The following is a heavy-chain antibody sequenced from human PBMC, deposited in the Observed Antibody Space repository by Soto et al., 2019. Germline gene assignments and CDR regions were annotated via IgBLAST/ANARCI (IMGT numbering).Heavy chain of an antibody. J-gene: IGHJ4*02. CDR2: INFDGDNT. CDR1: GFTFSNYW. CDR3: SRETEWTNEF. Sequence: GGSLRLSCAASGFTFSNYWMHWVRQAPGKGLVWVSRINFDGDNTGYADSVKGRFTISRDNAKNTLYLQMNSLRAEDTAVYYCSRETEWTNEFWGQGTLVTVSS. V-gene: IGHV3-74*01. D-gene: IGHD1-1*01.